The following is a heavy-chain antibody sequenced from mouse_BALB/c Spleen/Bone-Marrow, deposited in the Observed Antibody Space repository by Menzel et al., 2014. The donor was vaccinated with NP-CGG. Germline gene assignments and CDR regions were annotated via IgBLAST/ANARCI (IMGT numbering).Heavy chain of an antibody. V-gene: IGHV1-80*01. CDR1: GSAFSASC. Sequence: QVQLQQYGSELLRPGPSVEIYCKASGSAFSASCMNWVKQRPGQGLEWIGQIYPGDGDTNYNGKFKGKATLTADKSSSTAYRQLSSLTSEDSAVYFCTSSRATFDYWGQGTMLTGSS. J-gene: IGHJ2*01. D-gene: IGHD3-3*01. CDR3: TSSRATFDY. CDR2: IYPGDGDT.